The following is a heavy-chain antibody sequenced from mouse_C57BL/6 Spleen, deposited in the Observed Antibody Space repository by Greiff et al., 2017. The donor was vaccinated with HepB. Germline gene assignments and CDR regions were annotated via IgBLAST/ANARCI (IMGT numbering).Heavy chain of an antibody. CDR1: GYAFSSSW. CDR2: IYPGDGDT. J-gene: IGHJ2*01. D-gene: IGHD1-1*01. CDR3: ARDTTVEGFDY. V-gene: IGHV1-82*01. Sequence: VQLQQSGPELVKPGASVKISCKASGYAFSSSWMNWVKQRPGKGLEWIGRIYPGDGDTNYNGKFKGKATLTADKSSSTAYMQLSSLTSEDSAVYFCARDTTVEGFDYWGQGTTLTVSS.